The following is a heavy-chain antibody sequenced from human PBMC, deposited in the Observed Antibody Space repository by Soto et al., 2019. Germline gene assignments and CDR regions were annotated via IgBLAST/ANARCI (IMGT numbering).Heavy chain of an antibody. CDR2: INHSGST. J-gene: IGHJ4*02. Sequence: PSETLSLTCAVYGGSFSGYYWSWIRQPPGKGLEWIGEINHSGSTNYNPSLKSRVTISVDTSKNQFSLKLSSVTAADTAVYYCARGGYGGNSAFYYWGQGTLVTVSS. D-gene: IGHD4-17*01. CDR1: GGSFSGYY. V-gene: IGHV4-34*01. CDR3: ARGGYGGNSAFYY.